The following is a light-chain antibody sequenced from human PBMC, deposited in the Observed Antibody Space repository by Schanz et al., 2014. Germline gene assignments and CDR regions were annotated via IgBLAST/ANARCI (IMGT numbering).Light chain of an antibody. J-gene: IGLJ1*01. CDR2: DVN. CDR3: SSYAGSHNYV. V-gene: IGLV2-11*01. Sequence: QSALTQPRSVSGSPGQSVTISCTGTSNDIGDYNYVSWYQQHPGKAPKVMIYDVNKRPSGVPDRFSGSKSGNTASLTVSGLQAEDEADFYCSSYAGSHNYVFGTGTKLTVL. CDR1: SNDIGDYNY.